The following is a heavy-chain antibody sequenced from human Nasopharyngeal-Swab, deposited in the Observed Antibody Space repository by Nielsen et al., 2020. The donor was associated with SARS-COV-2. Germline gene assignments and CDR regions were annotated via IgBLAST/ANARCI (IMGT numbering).Heavy chain of an antibody. V-gene: IGHV1-18*04. CDR2: ISAYNGNT. Sequence: ASVKVSCKASGYTFTSYGISWVRRAPGQGLEWMGWISAYNGNTNYAQKLQGRVTMTTDTSTSTAYMELRSLRSDDTAVYYCARAWGITIFGVVKGYYGMDVWGQGTTVTVSS. CDR1: GYTFTSYG. D-gene: IGHD3-3*01. CDR3: ARAWGITIFGVVKGYYGMDV. J-gene: IGHJ6*02.